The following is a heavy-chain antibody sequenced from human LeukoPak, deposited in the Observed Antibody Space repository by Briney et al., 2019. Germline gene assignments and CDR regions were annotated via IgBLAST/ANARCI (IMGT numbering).Heavy chain of an antibody. CDR3: AKVRSYGGLDAFDI. D-gene: IGHD4-23*01. J-gene: IGHJ3*02. CDR1: GFTFSSYA. CDR2: ISSNGGST. V-gene: IGHV3-64*01. Sequence: GGSLRLSCAASGFTFSSYAMHWVRQAPGKGLEYVSAISSNGGSTYYANSVKGRFTISRDNSKNTLYLQMNSLRAEDTAVYYCAKVRSYGGLDAFDIWGQGTMVTVSS.